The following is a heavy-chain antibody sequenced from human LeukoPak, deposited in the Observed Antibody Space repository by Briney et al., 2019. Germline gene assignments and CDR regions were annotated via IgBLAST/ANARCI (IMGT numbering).Heavy chain of an antibody. V-gene: IGHV4-34*01. CDR3: ARGSVRPSQNYGMDV. CDR2: INYSGSP. Sequence: SETLSLTCAVYGGLFSVYYWSWIRQPPGKGLEWIGEINYSGSPNYNTSLTSRVTISVDTSKNQFSLKLSSVTAADTAVYYWARGSVRPSQNYGMDVWGKGTTVTVSS. D-gene: IGHD2/OR15-2a*01. J-gene: IGHJ6*04. CDR1: GGLFSVYY.